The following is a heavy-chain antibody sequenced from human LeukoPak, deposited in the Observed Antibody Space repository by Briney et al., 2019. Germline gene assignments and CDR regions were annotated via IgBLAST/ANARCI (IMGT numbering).Heavy chain of an antibody. CDR1: GYSFTSYW. CDR3: ARRIAAAGNRYYYMDV. CDR2: IYPGDSDT. V-gene: IGHV5-51*01. J-gene: IGHJ6*03. D-gene: IGHD6-13*01. Sequence: GESLKISCKGSGYSFTSYWIGWVRQMPGKGLEWMGIIYPGDSDTRYSPSFQGQVTISADKSISTAYLQWSSLKASDTAMYYCARRIAAAGNRYYYMDVWGKGTTVTVSS.